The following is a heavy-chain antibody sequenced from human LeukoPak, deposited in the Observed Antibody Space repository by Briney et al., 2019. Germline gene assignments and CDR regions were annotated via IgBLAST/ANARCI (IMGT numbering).Heavy chain of an antibody. CDR3: ARVPIAGGDFDY. J-gene: IGHJ4*02. CDR1: SGSVSSGSYY. Sequence: TSETLSLTCTVSSGSVSSGSYYWSWIRQPPGKGLEWIGYIYYSGSTNYNPSLKSRVTVSVDTSKNQFSLKLSSVTAADTAVYYCARVPIAGGDFDYWGQGTLVTVSS. D-gene: IGHD6-13*01. V-gene: IGHV4-61*01. CDR2: IYYSGST.